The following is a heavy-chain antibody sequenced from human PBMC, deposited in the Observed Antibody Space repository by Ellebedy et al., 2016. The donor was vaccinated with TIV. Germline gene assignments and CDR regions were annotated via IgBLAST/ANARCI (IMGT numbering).Heavy chain of an antibody. CDR3: ARAFGGNYGRVY. CDR1: RFTFSSYW. J-gene: IGHJ4*02. CDR2: IKEDGSEK. D-gene: IGHD1-26*01. V-gene: IGHV3-7*01. Sequence: GESLKISXAASRFTFSSYWMSWVRQAPGKGLEWVATIKEDGSEKYYVDSVKGRFTISRDNAKNSLYLQMNSLRPEDTAVYYCARAFGGNYGRVYWGQGTLVTVSS.